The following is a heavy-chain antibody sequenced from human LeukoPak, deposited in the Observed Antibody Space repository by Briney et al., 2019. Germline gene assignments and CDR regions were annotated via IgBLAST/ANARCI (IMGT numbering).Heavy chain of an antibody. V-gene: IGHV4-39*01. CDR3: AKRRGGSSELDP. CDR1: GDSINSGDYY. Sequence: SETLSLTCTVSGDSINSGDYYWGWIRQPPGKGLEWIGNIRYSGSTYYSPSLKSQVTISLDTSNNQFSLKLTSMTAADTAVYYCAKRRGGSSELDPWGQGTLVTVS. J-gene: IGHJ5*02. CDR2: IRYSGST. D-gene: IGHD6-6*01.